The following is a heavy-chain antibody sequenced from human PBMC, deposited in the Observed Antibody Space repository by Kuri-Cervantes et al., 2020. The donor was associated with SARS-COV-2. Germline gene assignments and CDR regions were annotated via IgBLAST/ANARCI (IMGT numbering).Heavy chain of an antibody. CDR3: ARGRAARYFDY. V-gene: IGHV3-30-3*01. CDR2: ISYDGSNK. D-gene: IGHD6-6*01. Sequence: GGSLRLSCAASGFTFSSYAMHWVRQAPGKGLEWVAVISYDGSNKYYADSVKGRLTISRDNSKNTLYLQMNSLRAEDTAVYYCARGRAARYFDYWGQGTLVTVSS. CDR1: GFTFSSYA. J-gene: IGHJ4*02.